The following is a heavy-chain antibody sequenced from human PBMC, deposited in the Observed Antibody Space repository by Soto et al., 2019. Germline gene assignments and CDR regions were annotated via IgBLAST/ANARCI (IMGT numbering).Heavy chain of an antibody. Sequence: QVQLVQSGAEVKKPGSSVKVSCKASGGTFSSYAISWVRQAPGQGLEWMGGIIPIFGTANYAQKFQGRVTITADESTSTAYMELSSMRSEDTAVYYCARGRLEYSSSSPRYVYPYYYGMDVWGQGTTVTVSS. J-gene: IGHJ6*02. V-gene: IGHV1-69*01. CDR1: GGTFSSYA. CDR3: ARGRLEYSSSSPRYVYPYYYGMDV. CDR2: IIPIFGTA. D-gene: IGHD6-6*01.